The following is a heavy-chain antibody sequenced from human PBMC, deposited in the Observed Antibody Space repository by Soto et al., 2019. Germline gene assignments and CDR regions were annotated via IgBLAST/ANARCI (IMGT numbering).Heavy chain of an antibody. CDR2: ISSSSSTI. J-gene: IGHJ5*02. Sequence: EVQLVESGGGLVQPGGSLRLSCAASGFTFSSYSMNWVRQAPGKGLERVSYISSSSSTIYYADSVKGRFTISRDNAKNSLYLQMNSLRAEDTAVYYWARHPERIAQIGWFDPWGQRTLVTVSS. CDR1: GFTFSSYS. CDR3: ARHPERIAQIGWFDP. D-gene: IGHD6-13*01. V-gene: IGHV3-48*01.